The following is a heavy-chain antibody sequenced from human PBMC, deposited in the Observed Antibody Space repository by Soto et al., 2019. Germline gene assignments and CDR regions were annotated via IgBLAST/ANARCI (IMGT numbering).Heavy chain of an antibody. J-gene: IGHJ4*02. CDR3: ARVVKQQLVTGGFY. V-gene: IGHV1-46*01. CDR1: GYTFTSYY. D-gene: IGHD6-13*01. CDR2: INPSGGST. Sequence: ASVTVSCKAPGYTFTSYYMHWVRQAPGQGPEWMGIINPSGGSTSYAQKFQGRVTMTRDTSTSTVYMELSSLRSEDTAVYYCARVVKQQLVTGGFYWGQGTLVTVSS.